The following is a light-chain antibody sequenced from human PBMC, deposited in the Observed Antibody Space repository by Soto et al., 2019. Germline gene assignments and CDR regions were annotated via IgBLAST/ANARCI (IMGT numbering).Light chain of an antibody. CDR3: QQANSFPLT. J-gene: IGKJ4*01. V-gene: IGKV1-12*01. CDR2: DAS. Sequence: IQMTQSPSSLSASVGDRVTLTCPASQDISNYLKWYQQKPGKAPKRLIYDASNLESGVPPRFSGSGSATDFTLTISSLQPEDFATYYCQQANSFPLTFGGGTKVDIK. CDR1: QDISNY.